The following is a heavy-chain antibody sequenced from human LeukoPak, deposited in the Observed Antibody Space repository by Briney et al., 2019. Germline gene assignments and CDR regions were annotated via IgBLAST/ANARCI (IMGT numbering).Heavy chain of an antibody. CDR2: ISGSGGST. Sequence: GGSLRLSCAASGLTFSSYAMSWVRQAPGKGLERVSAISGSGGSTYYADSVKGRFTISRDNSKNTLYLQMNSLRAEDTAVYYCATLGSCSSTSCIYNYYYYGMDVWGKGTTVTVSS. D-gene: IGHD2-2*01. CDR3: ATLGSCSSTSCIYNYYYYGMDV. J-gene: IGHJ6*04. V-gene: IGHV3-23*01. CDR1: GLTFSSYA.